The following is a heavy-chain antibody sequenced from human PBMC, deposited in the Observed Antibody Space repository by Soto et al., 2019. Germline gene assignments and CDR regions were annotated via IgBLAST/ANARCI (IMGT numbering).Heavy chain of an antibody. CDR3: AKSRIAASSGVRYYGMDV. J-gene: IGHJ6*02. CDR2: ISGSGGST. D-gene: IGHD6-13*01. Sequence: GGSLRLSCAASGFTFSSYAMSLVRQAPGKGLEWVSAISGSGGSTYYADSVKGRFTISRDNSKNTLYLQMNSLRAEDTAVYYCAKSRIAASSGVRYYGMDVWGEGTKVTISS. V-gene: IGHV3-23*01. CDR1: GFTFSSYA.